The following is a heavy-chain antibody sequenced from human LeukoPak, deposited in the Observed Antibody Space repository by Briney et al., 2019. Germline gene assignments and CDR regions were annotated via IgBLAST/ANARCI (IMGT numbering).Heavy chain of an antibody. CDR3: ARGGDCGGTTRHDDGFDI. J-gene: IGHJ3*02. V-gene: IGHV3-74*01. D-gene: IGHD2-21*01. CDR1: RFAFSNYW. CDR2: INSGGNRT. Sequence: GGSLRLSCVASRFAFSNYWMHWVRQAPGKGLVWVSRINSGGNRTNYADSVKGRFAISRDNAKNTMYLQMNSLRVEDTAVYYCARGGDCGGTTRHDDGFDIWGQGTMVTVSS.